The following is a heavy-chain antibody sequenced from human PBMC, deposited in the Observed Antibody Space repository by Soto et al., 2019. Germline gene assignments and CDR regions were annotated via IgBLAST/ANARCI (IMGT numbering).Heavy chain of an antibody. V-gene: IGHV4-61*01. CDR1: GGSVSSGSYY. D-gene: IGHD2-15*01. CDR3: ACGGNWRGTLFDY. J-gene: IGHJ4*02. Sequence: QVQLQESGPGLVKPSETLSLTCTVSGGSVSSGSYYWSWIRQPPGKGLEWIGYIYYSGSTNYNPSLKSRVTISVDTSKNQFSLKLSSVTAADTAVYYCACGGNWRGTLFDYWGQGTLVTVSS. CDR2: IYYSGST.